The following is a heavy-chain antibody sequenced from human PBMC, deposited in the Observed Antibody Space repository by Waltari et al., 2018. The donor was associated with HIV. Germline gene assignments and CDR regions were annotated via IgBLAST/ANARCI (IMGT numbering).Heavy chain of an antibody. V-gene: IGHV3-48*01. D-gene: IGHD6-6*01. J-gene: IGHJ2*01. CDR1: VFPFSRYS. CDR2: ISSSSSTI. CDR3: ARSKYSSSSGFDL. Sequence: EVQLVESGGGLVQPGGSLSLSCAASVFPFSRYSMNWVRQAPEKGLEWVSYISSSSSTIYSADSVKGRFTISRDNAKNSLYLQMNSLRAEDTAVYYCARSKYSSSSGFDLWGRGTLVTVSS.